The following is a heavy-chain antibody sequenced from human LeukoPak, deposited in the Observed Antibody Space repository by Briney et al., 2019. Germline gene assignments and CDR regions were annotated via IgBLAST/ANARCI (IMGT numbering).Heavy chain of an antibody. Sequence: GGSLRLSCAASGFTFSSYGMHWVRQAPGKGLEWVAVIWYDGSNKYCADSVKGRFTISRDNSKNTLYLQMNSLRAEDTAVYYCARDSHHYGSGSPPRFDYWGQGTLVTVSS. CDR1: GFTFSSYG. V-gene: IGHV3-33*01. D-gene: IGHD3-10*01. J-gene: IGHJ4*02. CDR3: ARDSHHYGSGSPPRFDY. CDR2: IWYDGSNK.